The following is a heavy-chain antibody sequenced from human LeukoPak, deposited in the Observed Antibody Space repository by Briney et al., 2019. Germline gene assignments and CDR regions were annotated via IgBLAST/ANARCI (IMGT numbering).Heavy chain of an antibody. CDR3: AKGVRYCSSTSCYRGDAFDI. CDR2: ISGSGGST. CDR1: GFTFSSYA. J-gene: IGHJ3*02. D-gene: IGHD2-2*02. Sequence: GGSLRLSCAASGFTFSSYAMSWVRQAPGKGLEWVSAISGSGGSTYYADSVKGRFTISRDNSKNTLYLQMNSLRAEDTAVYYCAKGVRYCSSTSCYRGDAFDIWGQGTMVTVSS. V-gene: IGHV3-23*01.